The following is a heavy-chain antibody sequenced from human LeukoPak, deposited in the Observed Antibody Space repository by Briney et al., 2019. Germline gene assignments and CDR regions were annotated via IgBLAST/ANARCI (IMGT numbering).Heavy chain of an antibody. CDR3: ARDLPSYFYDTSGLPLFDY. CDR1: GYTFTTYA. V-gene: IGHV1-18*01. D-gene: IGHD3-22*01. Sequence: GASVKVSCKASGYTFTTYAISWVRQAPGQGLEWMGWISTYNGNTNYAQNLQGRVTMTTDTSTSTAYMELRSLRSDDTAVYYCARDLPSYFYDTSGLPLFDYWGQGTLVTVSS. J-gene: IGHJ4*02. CDR2: ISTYNGNT.